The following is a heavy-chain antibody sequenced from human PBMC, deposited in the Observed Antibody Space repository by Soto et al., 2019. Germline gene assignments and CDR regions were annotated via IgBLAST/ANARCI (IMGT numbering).Heavy chain of an antibody. CDR3: ARDYSSYGPFDY. D-gene: IGHD5-18*01. CDR2: ISSSSSTI. CDR1: GFTFSSYS. V-gene: IGHV3-48*01. Sequence: GXSLRLSCAASGFTFSSYSINWVLQAPGKGLEWVSYISSSSSTIYYADSVKGRFTISRDNAKNSLYLQMNRLRAEDTAVYYCARDYSSYGPFDYWGQGTLVTVSS. J-gene: IGHJ4*02.